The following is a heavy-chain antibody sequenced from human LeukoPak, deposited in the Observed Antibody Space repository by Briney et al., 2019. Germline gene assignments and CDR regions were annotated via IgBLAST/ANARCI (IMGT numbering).Heavy chain of an antibody. D-gene: IGHD6-19*01. CDR2: IYSGGST. Sequence: GGSLRLSCAASGFTVSSNYMSGGRQAPGKGLEWGSVIYSGGSTYYADSVKGRFTISRDNSKNTLYLQMNRLRAEDTAVYYCARIVVNSIAVAHSFDPWGQGNLVTVSS. J-gene: IGHJ5*02. CDR3: ARIVVNSIAVAHSFDP. CDR1: GFTVSSNY. V-gene: IGHV3-53*01.